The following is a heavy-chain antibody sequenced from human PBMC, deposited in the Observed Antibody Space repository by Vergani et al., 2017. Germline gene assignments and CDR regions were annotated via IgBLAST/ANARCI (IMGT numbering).Heavy chain of an antibody. J-gene: IGHJ4*02. CDR3: ARLYGRDSSGSKYFDY. Sequence: EVQLVQSGAEVKKPGASLKISCQISGYSFTNYWIGWVRQMPGKSLEWMGIIHPADSDTRYSPSFQGQVTISVDKSISTAYLQRSSLRASDSAMYYCARLYGRDSSGSKYFDYWGQGTLVTVSS. CDR1: GYSFTNYW. CDR2: IHPADSDT. V-gene: IGHV5-51*01. D-gene: IGHD3-22*01.